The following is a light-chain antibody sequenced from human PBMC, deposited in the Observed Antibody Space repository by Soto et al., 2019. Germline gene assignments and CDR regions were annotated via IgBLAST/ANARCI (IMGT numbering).Light chain of an antibody. J-gene: IGLJ1*01. CDR3: SSYTSSSSQV. Sequence: QSALTQPASVSGSPGQSITISCTGTYRDVGGYNYVAWYQQYPGKAPKLMIYDVRFRPSGVSNRFSGSKSDITASLTISGLQVEDEADYYCSSYTSSSSQVFGTGTKVT. CDR2: DVR. V-gene: IGLV2-14*01. CDR1: YRDVGGYNY.